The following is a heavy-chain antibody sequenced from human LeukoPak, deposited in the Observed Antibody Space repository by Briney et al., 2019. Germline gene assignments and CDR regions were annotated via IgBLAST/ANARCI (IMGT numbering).Heavy chain of an antibody. CDR2: ISAYNGNT. D-gene: IGHD1-26*01. CDR3: ARDNSGSYYADAFDI. Sequence: ASVKVSCKASGYTFTSYGISWVRQAPGQGLECIGWISAYNGNTNYAQKLQGRVTMTTDTSTSTAYMELRSPRSDDTAVYYCARDNSGSYYADAFDIWGQGTMVTVSS. CDR1: GYTFTSYG. V-gene: IGHV1-18*01. J-gene: IGHJ3*02.